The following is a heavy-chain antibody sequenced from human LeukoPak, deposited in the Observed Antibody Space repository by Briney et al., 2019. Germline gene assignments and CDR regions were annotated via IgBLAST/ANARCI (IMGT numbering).Heavy chain of an antibody. J-gene: IGHJ4*02. CDR3: ARDFRSYDSSGYHY. D-gene: IGHD3-22*01. CDR2: IYHSGST. CDR1: GGSISSSNW. V-gene: IGHV4-4*02. Sequence: SGTLSLTCAVSGGSISSSNWWSWVRQTPGKGLDWIGEIYHSGSTNYNPSLKSRVTISVDKSKNQFSLKLSSVTAADTAVYYCARDFRSYDSSGYHYWGQGTLVTVSS.